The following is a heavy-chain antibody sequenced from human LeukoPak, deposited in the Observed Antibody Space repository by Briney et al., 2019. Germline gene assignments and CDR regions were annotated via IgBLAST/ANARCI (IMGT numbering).Heavy chain of an antibody. V-gene: IGHV1-18*01. CDR1: GYTFPSYG. CDR3: ARDHVIVAADSDY. Sequence: GASVTVSCKASGYTFPSYGISWVRQAPGQGLEWLGWISSDNGNTNYAQKFHGRVTLTTDTSTRTAYMELRSLRSGDTAVYYCARDHVIVAADSDYWGQGTLVTVSS. D-gene: IGHD2-15*01. CDR2: ISSDNGNT. J-gene: IGHJ4*02.